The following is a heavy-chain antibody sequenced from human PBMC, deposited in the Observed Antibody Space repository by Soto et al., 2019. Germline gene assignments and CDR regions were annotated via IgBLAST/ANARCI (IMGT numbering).Heavy chain of an antibody. CDR3: ARHVTTVTTEAYYYYGMDC. CDR1: GYSFMSYW. V-gene: IGHV5-51*01. CDR2: IYPGDSDT. Sequence: PVASQKISSEVSGYSFMSYWIGWVGQKPGKSLEWMGIIYPGDSDTRYSPSFQGQVTISADKSISTAYLQWSSLKASDTAMYYCARHVTTVTTEAYYYYGMDCLGQGTTVIFSS. D-gene: IGHD4-4*01. J-gene: IGHJ6*02.